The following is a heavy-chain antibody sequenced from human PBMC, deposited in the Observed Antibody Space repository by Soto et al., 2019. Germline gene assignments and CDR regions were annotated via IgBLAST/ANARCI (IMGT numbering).Heavy chain of an antibody. CDR3: GRDYWNCRNDY. J-gene: IGHJ4*02. V-gene: IGHV3-30*03. CDR2: ISYDGNNQ. Sequence: QEHLVESGGGVVQPGGSLRLSCAASGVSFTNYGMHWVRQAPGKGLEWVAVISYDGNNQHYADSVKGRFTISRGTSNNPGSLQMHSRRPDDTAVYDCGRDYWNCRNDYGRPGTLGTVSS. CDR1: GVSFTNYG. D-gene: IGHD1-7*01.